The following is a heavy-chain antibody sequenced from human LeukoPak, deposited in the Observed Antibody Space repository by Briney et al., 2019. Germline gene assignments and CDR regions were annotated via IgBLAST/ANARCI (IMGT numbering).Heavy chain of an antibody. CDR2: IYYSGST. Sequence: SETLSLTCAVSGGPISSSRYHWGWIRQPPGKGLEWIGSIYYSGSTNYNPSLKSRVTISVDTSKNQFSLKLSSVTAADTAVYYCARGQDGSGSNYYGMDVWGQGTTVTVSS. CDR3: ARGQDGSGSNYYGMDV. CDR1: GGPISSSRYH. V-gene: IGHV4-39*07. D-gene: IGHD3-10*01. J-gene: IGHJ6*02.